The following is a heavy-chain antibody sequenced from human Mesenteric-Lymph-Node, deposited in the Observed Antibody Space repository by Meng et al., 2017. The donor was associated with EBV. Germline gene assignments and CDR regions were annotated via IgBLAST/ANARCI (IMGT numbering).Heavy chain of an antibody. J-gene: IGHJ4*02. Sequence: VQLVQSWSELRKPGASVKISCKASGYIFNKYEMNWIRQAPGQGLEWMGWINTNTGNPTYAQDFTGRFVFSVDTSVSTAYLQISSLESDDTAVYYCARFDWLAHFWGQGTLVTVSS. V-gene: IGHV7-4-1*02. D-gene: IGHD3-9*01. CDR2: INTNTGNP. CDR1: GYIFNKYE. CDR3: ARFDWLAHF.